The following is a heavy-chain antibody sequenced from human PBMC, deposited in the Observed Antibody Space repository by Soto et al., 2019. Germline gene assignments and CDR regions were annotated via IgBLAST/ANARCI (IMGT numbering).Heavy chain of an antibody. D-gene: IGHD3-10*01. J-gene: IGHJ3*02. Sequence: QVQLQESGPGLVKPSQTLSLTCTVSGVSISSGGYYWSWIRQHPVKGLESIGYIYYSGSTYYNPFLKSRGTISVVSSKNLFSLKWSYVTAADTAVYYCARDAGFSSWFGELAFYIWGQGTMVTVSS. CDR2: IYYSGST. V-gene: IGHV4-31*03. CDR1: GVSISSGGYY. CDR3: ARDAGFSSWFGELAFYI.